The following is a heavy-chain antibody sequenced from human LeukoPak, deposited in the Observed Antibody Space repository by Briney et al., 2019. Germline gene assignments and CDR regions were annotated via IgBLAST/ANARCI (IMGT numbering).Heavy chain of an antibody. CDR1: GGSISSYY. D-gene: IGHD2-2*01. Sequence: SETLSLTCTVSGGSISSYYWSWIRQPPGKGLEWIGYIYYSGSTNYNPSLKSRVTISVDTSKNQFSLKLSSVTAADTAVYYCARGPLVVPAAMDFDYWGQGTLVTVSS. V-gene: IGHV4-59*01. CDR2: IYYSGST. CDR3: ARGPLVVPAAMDFDY. J-gene: IGHJ4*02.